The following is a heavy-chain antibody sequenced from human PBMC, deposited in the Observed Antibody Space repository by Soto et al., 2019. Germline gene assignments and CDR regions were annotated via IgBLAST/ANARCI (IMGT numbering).Heavy chain of an antibody. CDR1: GFTFSSYW. CDR2: IKQDGSEK. D-gene: IGHD3-3*01. CDR3: ARTPYYDFWSGYSDY. V-gene: IGHV3-7*01. Sequence: ESGGGLVQPGGSLRLSCAASGFTFSSYWMSWVRQAPGKGLEWVANIKQDGSEKYYVDSVKGRFTISRDNAKNSLYLQMNSLRAEDTAVYYCARTPYYDFWSGYSDYWGQGTLVTVSS. J-gene: IGHJ4*02.